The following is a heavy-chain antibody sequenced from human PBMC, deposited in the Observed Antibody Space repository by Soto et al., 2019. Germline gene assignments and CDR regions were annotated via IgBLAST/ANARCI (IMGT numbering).Heavy chain of an antibody. CDR1: GFTFSNHW. CDR2: VNSDGSGT. CDR3: ARDRVYYDSSGYYQDYGMDV. V-gene: IGHV3-74*01. J-gene: IGHJ6*01. D-gene: IGHD3-22*01. Sequence: EMQLVESGGNLVQPGGSLRLSCAASGFTFSNHWMHWVRQAPGKGLVWVSRVNSDGSGTTYADSVKGRFTISRDNAKNTLYLQMNSLRAEDTALYYCARDRVYYDSSGYYQDYGMDVW.